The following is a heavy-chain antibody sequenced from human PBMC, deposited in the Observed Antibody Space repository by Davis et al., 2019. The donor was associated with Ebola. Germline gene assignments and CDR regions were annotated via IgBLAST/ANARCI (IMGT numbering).Heavy chain of an antibody. CDR3: AKDTSNVWFDV. CDR1: GFVFRNYV. V-gene: IGHV3-23*01. J-gene: IGHJ3*01. Sequence: GGSLRLSCAASGFVFRNYVMSWVRQAPGKGLEWVSTLGTSADTYYADSVKGRFTISRDNSKNTLYLQMNGLRVEDTAIYYCAKDTSNVWFDVWGPGTMVTVSS. D-gene: IGHD6-19*01. CDR2: LGTSADT.